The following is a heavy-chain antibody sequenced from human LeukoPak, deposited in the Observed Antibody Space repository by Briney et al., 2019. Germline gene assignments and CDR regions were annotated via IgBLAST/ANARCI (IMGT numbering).Heavy chain of an antibody. D-gene: IGHD6-13*01. CDR1: GFSFSIYA. J-gene: IGHJ4*02. CDR2: ISSSGSTI. CDR3: ARYSLQQLPPSYFDY. Sequence: PGGSLRLSCAASGFSFSIYAMHWVRQAPGKGLEWVSYISSSGSTIYYADSVKGRFTISRDNAKNSLYLQMNSLRAEDTAVYYCARYSLQQLPPSYFDYWGQGTLVTVSS. V-gene: IGHV3-48*03.